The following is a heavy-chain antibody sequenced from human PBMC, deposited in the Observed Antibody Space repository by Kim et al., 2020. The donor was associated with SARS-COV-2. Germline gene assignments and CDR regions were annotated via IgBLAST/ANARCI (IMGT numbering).Heavy chain of an antibody. D-gene: IGHD5-12*01. CDR3: ARGGSGYALRNHYYYYYGMDV. CDR2: IGTAGDT. J-gene: IGHJ6*02. V-gene: IGHV3-13*04. CDR1: GFTFSSYD. Sequence: GGSLRLSCAASGFTFSSYDMHWVRQATGKGLEWVSAIGTAGDTYYPGSVKGRFTISRENAKNSLYLQMNSLRAGDTAVYYCARGGSGYALRNHYYYYYGMDVWGQRTTVTVSS.